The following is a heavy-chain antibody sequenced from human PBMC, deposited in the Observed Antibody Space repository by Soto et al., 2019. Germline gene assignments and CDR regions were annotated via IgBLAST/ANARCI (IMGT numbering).Heavy chain of an antibody. D-gene: IGHD6-13*01. CDR2: IIPIFGTA. CDR1: GCTFSSYA. CDR3: ARVRYSSPRDY. Sequence: QVQTVQSGAEVKKPGSSVKVSCKASGCTFSSYAMSWVRQAPGQGLEWKGGIIPIFGTANYAQKFQGRVTFTTDESTSAAYVELSSMRSEDKAVSYCARVRYSSPRDYWGQGTLVTVAS. V-gene: IGHV1-69*05. J-gene: IGHJ4*02.